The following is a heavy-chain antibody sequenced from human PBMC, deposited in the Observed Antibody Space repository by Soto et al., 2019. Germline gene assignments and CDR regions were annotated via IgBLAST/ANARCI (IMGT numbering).Heavy chain of an antibody. CDR1: GGSISSGGYY. CDR3: ARVYYDILTGYYYFDY. J-gene: IGHJ4*02. D-gene: IGHD3-9*01. V-gene: IGHV4-31*03. Sequence: TLSLTCTVSGGSISSGGYYWSWIRQHPGKGLEWIGYIYYSGSTYYNPSLKSRVTISVDTSKNQFSLKLSSVTAADTAVYYCARVYYDILTGYYYFDYWGQGTLVTVSS. CDR2: IYYSGST.